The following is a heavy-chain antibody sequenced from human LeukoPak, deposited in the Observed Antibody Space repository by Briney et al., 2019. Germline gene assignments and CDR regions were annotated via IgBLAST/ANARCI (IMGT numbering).Heavy chain of an antibody. D-gene: IGHD6-19*01. CDR3: ASEDLVVAGNFYY. J-gene: IGHJ4*02. V-gene: IGHV4-61*02. CDR2: IYTDGSS. CDR1: GGSVGSRAYY. Sequence: SETLSLTCTVSGGSVGSRAYYWSWIRQPAGKGLEYIGRIYTDGSSNHNPSLKSRVSISMDRSNNQFSLILMSVTAADTGVYYCASEDLVVAGNFYYWGQGALVTVSS.